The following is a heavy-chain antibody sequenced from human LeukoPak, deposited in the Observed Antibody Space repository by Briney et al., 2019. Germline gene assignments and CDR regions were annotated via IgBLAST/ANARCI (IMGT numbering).Heavy chain of an antibody. J-gene: IGHJ4*02. CDR1: GYTFTGYY. CDR3: ARESVVVVVTAIPFDY. CDR2: INPNSGGT. V-gene: IGHV1-2*02. D-gene: IGHD2-21*02. Sequence: ASVKVSCKAYGYTFTGYYMHWVRQAPGQGLEWIEWINPNSGGTNYAQKFQGRVTMTRDTSISTAYMELSRLRSDDTAVCYCARESVVVVVTAIPFDYWGQGTLVTVSS.